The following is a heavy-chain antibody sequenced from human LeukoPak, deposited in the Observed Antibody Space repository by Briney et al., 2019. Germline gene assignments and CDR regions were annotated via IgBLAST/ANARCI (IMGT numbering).Heavy chain of an antibody. D-gene: IGHD3-22*01. CDR3: ARGSRVFAHYDSSGYYSAFDI. J-gene: IGHJ3*02. CDR1: EYSFPNYC. Sequence: GESLKISCKHSEYSFPNYCIGWVRQMPGKGLEWMGIIYPDDSDTRYSPSFQGQVTISADKSISTAYLQWSSLKASDTAMYYCARGSRVFAHYDSSGYYSAFDIWGQGTMVTVPS. V-gene: IGHV5-51*01. CDR2: IYPDDSDT.